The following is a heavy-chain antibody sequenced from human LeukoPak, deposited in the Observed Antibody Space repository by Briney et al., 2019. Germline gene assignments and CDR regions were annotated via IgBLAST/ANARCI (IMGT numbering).Heavy chain of an antibody. J-gene: IGHJ4*02. CDR2: INHSGST. CDR1: GGSFSGYY. D-gene: IGHD3-9*01. V-gene: IGHV4-34*01. Sequence: SETLSLTCAVYGGSFSGYYWSWIRQPPGKGLEWIGEINHSGSTNYNPSLKSRVTISVDTSKNQFSLKLSSVTAADTAVYYCARDRPLYYDILTGLFKGLNDYWGQGTLVTVSS. CDR3: ARDRPLYYDILTGLFKGLNDY.